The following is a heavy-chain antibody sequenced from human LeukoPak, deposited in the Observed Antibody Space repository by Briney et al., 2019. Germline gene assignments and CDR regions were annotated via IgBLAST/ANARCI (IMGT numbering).Heavy chain of an antibody. D-gene: IGHD3-10*01. CDR2: IKQDGSEK. CDR3: ARVRVVPYFYYYYMDV. J-gene: IGHJ6*03. CDR1: GFTFSDYS. V-gene: IGHV3-7*01. Sequence: PGGSLRLSCAASGFTFSDYSMSWVRQAPGKGLEWVANIKQDGSEKYYVESVKGRFTISRENAENSLYLQMNSLRAEDTAVYYCARVRVVPYFYYYYMDVWGKGTTVTVSS.